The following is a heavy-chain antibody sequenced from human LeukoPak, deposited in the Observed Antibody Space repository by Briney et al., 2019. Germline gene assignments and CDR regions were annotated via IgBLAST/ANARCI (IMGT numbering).Heavy chain of an antibody. CDR3: ARGEILGYYYDSSGYSFDY. Sequence: ASVKVSCKASGGTFSSYAISWVRQAPGQGLEWMGWINPNSGGTNYAQKFQGRVTMTRDTSISTAYVELSRLRSDDTAVYYCARGEILGYYYDSSGYSFDYWGQGTLVTVSS. V-gene: IGHV1-2*02. CDR1: GGTFSSYA. CDR2: INPNSGGT. J-gene: IGHJ4*02. D-gene: IGHD3-22*01.